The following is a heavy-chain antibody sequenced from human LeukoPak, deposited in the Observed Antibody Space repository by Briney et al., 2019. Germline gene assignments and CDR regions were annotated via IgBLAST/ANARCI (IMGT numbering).Heavy chain of an antibody. J-gene: IGHJ5*02. V-gene: IGHV3-21*01. Sequence: GGSLRLSCAASGFTFSSYSMNWVRQAPGKGLEWVSSISSSSSYIYYADSVKGRFTISRDNAKNTLYLQMNSLRAEDTAVYYCARPRGAAAGTFGFDPGGQGTLVTVSS. CDR3: ARPRGAAAGTFGFDP. D-gene: IGHD6-13*01. CDR2: ISSSSSYI. CDR1: GFTFSSYS.